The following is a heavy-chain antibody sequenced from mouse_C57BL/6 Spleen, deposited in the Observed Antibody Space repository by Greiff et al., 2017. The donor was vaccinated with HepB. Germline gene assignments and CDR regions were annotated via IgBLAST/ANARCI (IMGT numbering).Heavy chain of an antibody. CDR3: ARRGFTYGSSYWYFDV. V-gene: IGHV1-69*01. Sequence: QVQLQQPGAELVMPGASVKLSCKASGYTFTSYWMHWVKQRPGQGLEWIGEIDPSDSYTNYNQKFKGKSTLTVDKSSSTAYMQLSSLTSEDSAVYYCARRGFTYGSSYWYFDVWGTGTTVTVSS. J-gene: IGHJ1*03. D-gene: IGHD1-1*01. CDR1: GYTFTSYW. CDR2: IDPSDSYT.